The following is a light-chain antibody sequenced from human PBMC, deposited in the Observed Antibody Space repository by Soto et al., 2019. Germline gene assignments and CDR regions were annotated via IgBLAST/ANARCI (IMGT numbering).Light chain of an antibody. CDR1: QSISSSY. CDR2: GAS. CDR3: QQYGSSSWT. V-gene: IGKV3-20*01. J-gene: IGKJ1*01. Sequence: EIVLTQSPGTLSLSPGERATLYCRASQSISSSYLAWYQQRPGQAPRLLIYGASSRATGIPDRFSGSGSGTEFTLTISRLEPEDFAVYYCQQYGSSSWTFGQGTKVEI.